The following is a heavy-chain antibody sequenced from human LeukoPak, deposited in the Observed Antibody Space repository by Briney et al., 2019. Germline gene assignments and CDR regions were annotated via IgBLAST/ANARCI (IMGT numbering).Heavy chain of an antibody. CDR2: IHHGGTT. V-gene: IGHV4-4*02. Sequence: PSETLSLTCTVSGDSVSSYNWWSWVRQPPGKRLEWLGEIHHGGTTTYNPSFKSRVTISVDKSKNQYSLKLSSVTAADTAVYYCGSNGYYSLDYWGRGTLVTVSS. J-gene: IGHJ4*02. CDR1: GDSVSSYNW. D-gene: IGHD3-3*01. CDR3: GSNGYYSLDY.